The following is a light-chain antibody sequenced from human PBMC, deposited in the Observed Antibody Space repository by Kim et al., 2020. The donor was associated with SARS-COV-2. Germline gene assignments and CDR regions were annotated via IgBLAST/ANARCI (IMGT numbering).Light chain of an antibody. J-gene: IGKJ2*01. V-gene: IGKV3-15*01. CDR1: QSVVNN. Sequence: EIVMTQSPATLSVSPGERVTLSCRASQSVVNNLAWYQQKPGQAPRLLIYGASTRATDIPARFSGSGSGTGFTLTISSLQSEDFAVYYCQQYNTWLYTFGQGTKLEI. CDR2: GAS. CDR3: QQYNTWLYT.